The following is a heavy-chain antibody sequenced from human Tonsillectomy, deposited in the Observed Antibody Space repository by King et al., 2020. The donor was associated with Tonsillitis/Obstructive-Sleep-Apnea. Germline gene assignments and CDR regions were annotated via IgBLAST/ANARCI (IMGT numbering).Heavy chain of an antibody. CDR2: ISGSGGST. CDR1: GFTFSSYA. J-gene: IGHJ4*02. D-gene: IGHD1-26*01. V-gene: IGHV3-23*04. Sequence: EVQLVESGGGLVQPGGSLRLACAASGFTFSSYAMTWVRQAPGKGLEWVSAISGSGGSTYHADSVKGRFTISRDNSKNTLFLQMNSLRAEDTAVYYCAKDESMGVTTDYWGQGTLVTVSS. CDR3: AKDESMGVTTDY.